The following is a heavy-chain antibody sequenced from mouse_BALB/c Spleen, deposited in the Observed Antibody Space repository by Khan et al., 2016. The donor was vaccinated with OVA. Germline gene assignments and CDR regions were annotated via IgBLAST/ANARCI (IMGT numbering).Heavy chain of an antibody. CDR3: TRHGYVAWFTY. CDR1: GYSFTTYY. J-gene: IGHJ3*01. CDR2: IDPFSGDT. D-gene: IGHD2-2*01. Sequence: VQLQQSGPELMKPGASGKISCKASGYSFTTYYIHWVKQSHGKSLEWIGYIDPFSGDTTYNQKFKGMATLTVDQSSSTAYIHLSNLTSEDSAVYYWTRHGYVAWFTYWGQGTLVTVSA. V-gene: IGHV1S135*01.